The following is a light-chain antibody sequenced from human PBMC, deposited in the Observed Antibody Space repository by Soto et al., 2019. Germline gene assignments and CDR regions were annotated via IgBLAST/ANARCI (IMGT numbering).Light chain of an antibody. V-gene: IGKV3-11*01. Sequence: ILSTQSPAPWSWSPGKRTTLSCRASQNISNYLVRYQQKNGQAPRLLIYDVSNRATGSPARFSGSGYGTDFTLTISSLETEDFAVYYCQQRSNCPRAFGQGTKVDIK. J-gene: IGKJ1*01. CDR1: QNISNY. CDR3: QQRSNCPRA. CDR2: DVS.